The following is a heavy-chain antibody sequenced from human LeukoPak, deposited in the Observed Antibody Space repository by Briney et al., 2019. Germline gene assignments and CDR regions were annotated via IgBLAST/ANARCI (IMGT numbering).Heavy chain of an antibody. V-gene: IGHV4-59*12. CDR1: GGSISSYY. CDR3: ARGYSSSWLRIDY. D-gene: IGHD6-13*01. Sequence: SETLSLTCTVSGGSISSYYWSWIRQPPGKGLEWIGYIYYSGSTNYNPSLKSRVTISVDTSKNQFSLKLSSVTAADTAVYYCARGYSSSWLRIDYWGQGTLVTVSS. CDR2: IYYSGST. J-gene: IGHJ4*02.